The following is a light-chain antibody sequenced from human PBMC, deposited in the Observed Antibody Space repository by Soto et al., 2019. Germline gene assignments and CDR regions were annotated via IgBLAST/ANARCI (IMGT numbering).Light chain of an antibody. Sequence: DIVMTQTPLSLSVTPGQPSSMSCSSSERLLQSNGKTYCYGSLQKPGRPPRLLIFEVSIRVSGVPDRFSGSGSGTDFTLKISRVEAEDIGVYYCMQSIEFPITFGQGTRLEIK. CDR3: MQSIEFPIT. J-gene: IGKJ5*01. V-gene: IGKV2D-29*01. CDR1: ERLLQSNGKTY. CDR2: EVS.